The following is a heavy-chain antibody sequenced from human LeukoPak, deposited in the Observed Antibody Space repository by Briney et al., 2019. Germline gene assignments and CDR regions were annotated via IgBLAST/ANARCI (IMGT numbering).Heavy chain of an antibody. J-gene: IGHJ4*02. CDR2: ISSSSSYI. V-gene: IGHV3-21*01. D-gene: IGHD3-10*01. CDR1: GFTVSSNY. Sequence: GGSLRLSCAASGFTVSSNYMSWVRQAPGKGLEWVSSISSSSSYIYYADSVKGRFTISRDNAKNSLYLQMNSLRAEDTAVYYCARDRRGGSGSYYYWGQGTLVTVSS. CDR3: ARDRRGGSGSYYY.